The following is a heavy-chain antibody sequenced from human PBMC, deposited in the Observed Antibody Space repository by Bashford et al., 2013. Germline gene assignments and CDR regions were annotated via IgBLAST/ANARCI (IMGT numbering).Heavy chain of an antibody. J-gene: IGHJ6*02. CDR2: IIPIFGTA. Sequence: WVRQAPGQGLEWMGGIIPIFGTANYAQKFQGRVTITADKSTSTAYMELSSLRSEDTAVYYCARENIVVVVAATTQNHYYYYGMDVWGQGTTVTVSS. V-gene: IGHV1-69*06. CDR3: ARENIVVVVAATTQNHYYYYGMDV. D-gene: IGHD2-15*01.